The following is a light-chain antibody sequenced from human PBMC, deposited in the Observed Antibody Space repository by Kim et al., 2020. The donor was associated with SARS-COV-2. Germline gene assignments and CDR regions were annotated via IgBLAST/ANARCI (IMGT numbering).Light chain of an antibody. Sequence: SGALGQTARITCGGSNIGRKNVHWYQQKPGQAPVLVIYRDDYRPSGIPERFSGSNSGNMATLTISRAQAGDEADYYCHIWDSRSYVFGTGTKVTVL. CDR2: RDD. J-gene: IGLJ1*01. CDR1: NIGRKN. CDR3: HIWDSRSYV. V-gene: IGLV3-9*01.